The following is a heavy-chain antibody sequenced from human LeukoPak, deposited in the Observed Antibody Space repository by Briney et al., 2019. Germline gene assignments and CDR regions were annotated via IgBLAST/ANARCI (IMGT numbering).Heavy chain of an antibody. CDR2: IYSGGST. CDR1: GFTVSSNY. D-gene: IGHD2-2*01. Sequence: GGSLRLSCAASGFTVSSNYMSWVRQAPGKGLEWVSVIYSGGSTYYADSVKGRFTISRDNSKNTLYLQMNSLRAEDTAVYYCARAPTVLVGYCSSSSCQADYWGQGTLVTVSS. CDR3: ARAPTVLVGYCSSSSCQADY. J-gene: IGHJ4*02. V-gene: IGHV3-53*01.